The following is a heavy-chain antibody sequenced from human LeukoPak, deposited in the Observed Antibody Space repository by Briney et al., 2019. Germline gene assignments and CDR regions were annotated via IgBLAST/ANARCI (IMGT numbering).Heavy chain of an antibody. Sequence: SETLSLTCTVSGGSISSYYWSWIRQPAGKGLEWIGYIYYSGSTNYNPSLKSRVTISVATSKNQFSLELTSVTAADTAVYYCARQGGYSSSPDFWGQGTLVTVSS. D-gene: IGHD6-13*01. CDR2: IYYSGST. CDR1: GGSISSYY. J-gene: IGHJ4*02. V-gene: IGHV4-59*08. CDR3: ARQGGYSSSPDF.